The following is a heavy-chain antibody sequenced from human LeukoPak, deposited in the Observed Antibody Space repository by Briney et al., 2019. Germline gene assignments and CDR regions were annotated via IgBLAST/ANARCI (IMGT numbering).Heavy chain of an antibody. Sequence: GASVKVSCKASGYTFTGYYMHWVGQAPGQGVEGMGWINPNSGGTNYAQKFQGRVTMARDTSISTAYMELSRLRSDDTAVYYCARGGSPIYYYYMDVWGKGTTVTISS. V-gene: IGHV1-2*02. J-gene: IGHJ6*03. D-gene: IGHD2-2*01. CDR1: GYTFTGYY. CDR2: INPNSGGT. CDR3: ARGGSPIYYYYMDV.